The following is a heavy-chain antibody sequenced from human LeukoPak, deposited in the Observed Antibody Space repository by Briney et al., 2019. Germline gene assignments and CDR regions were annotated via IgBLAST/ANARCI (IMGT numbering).Heavy chain of an antibody. V-gene: IGHV4-4*07. D-gene: IGHD3-16*01. Sequence: SETLSLTCTVSGGSISSYYWSWIRQPAGKGLEWIGRIYTSGSTNYNPSLKSRVTMSVDTSKNQFSLKLSSVTAADTAVYYCARAYTVFWSGGPYYMDVWGKGTTVTVSS. CDR3: ARAYTVFWSGGPYYMDV. J-gene: IGHJ6*03. CDR2: IYTSGST. CDR1: GGSISSYY.